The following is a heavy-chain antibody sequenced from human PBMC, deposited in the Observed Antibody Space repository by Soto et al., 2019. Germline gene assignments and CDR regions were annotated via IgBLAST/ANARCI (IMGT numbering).Heavy chain of an antibody. Sequence: TGGSLRLSCASSVFTFSNYKMNWVRQSPGKGLEWISAISSGDSYIYYADSVKGRFTISRDDAKNSLYLQMSSLSVEDTAVYYCVRDSSPRDVRGQRNTVTVYS. CDR2: ISSGDSYI. CDR1: VFTFSNYK. CDR3: VRDSSPRDV. J-gene: IGHJ6*02. V-gene: IGHV3-21*01.